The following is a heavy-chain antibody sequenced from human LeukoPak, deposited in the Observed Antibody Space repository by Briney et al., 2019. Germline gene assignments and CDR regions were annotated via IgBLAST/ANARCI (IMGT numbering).Heavy chain of an antibody. Sequence: ETLSLTCTVSGGSISSYYWSWIRQPAGKGLEWIGRIYTSGSTNYNPSLKSRVTMSVDTSKNQFSLKLSSVTAADTAVYYCARGSVDTAMAYYYYYYMDVWGKGTTVTVSS. CDR1: GGSISSYY. J-gene: IGHJ6*03. CDR3: ARGSVDTAMAYYYYYYMDV. V-gene: IGHV4-4*07. D-gene: IGHD5-18*01. CDR2: IYTSGST.